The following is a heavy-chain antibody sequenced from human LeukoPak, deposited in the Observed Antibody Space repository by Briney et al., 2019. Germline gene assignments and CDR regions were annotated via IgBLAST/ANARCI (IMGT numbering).Heavy chain of an antibody. CDR2: ISAYNGNT. Sequence: ASVKVSCTASGYTFTSYGISWVRQAPGQGLEWMGWISAYNGNTNYAQKLQGRVTMTTDTSTSTAYMELRSLRSDDTAVYYCARDLIEDSSSSSSGYWGQGTLVTVSS. CDR1: GYTFTSYG. V-gene: IGHV1-18*01. D-gene: IGHD6-6*01. J-gene: IGHJ4*02. CDR3: ARDLIEDSSSSSSGY.